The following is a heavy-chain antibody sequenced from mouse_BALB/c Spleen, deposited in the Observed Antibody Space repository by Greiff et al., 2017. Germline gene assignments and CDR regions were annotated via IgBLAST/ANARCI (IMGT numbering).Heavy chain of an antibody. V-gene: IGHV1-69*02. CDR1: GYTFTSYW. D-gene: IGHD1-1*01. CDR2: IDPSDSYT. CDR3: ARTSLLLFDY. J-gene: IGHJ2*01. Sequence: VQLHQPGAELVKPGASVKLSCKASGYTFTSYWMHWVKQRPGQGLEWIGEIDPSDSYTNYNQKFKGKATLTVDKSSSTAYMQLSSLTSEDSAVYYCARTSLLLFDYWGQGTTLTVSS.